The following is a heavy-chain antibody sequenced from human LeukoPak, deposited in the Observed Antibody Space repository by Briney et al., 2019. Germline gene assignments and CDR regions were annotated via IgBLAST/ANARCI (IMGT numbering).Heavy chain of an antibody. D-gene: IGHD5-24*01. CDR1: GFTFSSYE. Sequence: PGGSLRLSCAASGFTFSSYEMNWVRQAPGKGLEWVSYISSSGSTIYYADSVKGRFTISRDNAKNSLYLQMNSLRAEDTAVYYCARARRWLHYYYYGMDVWGQGTTVTVSS. CDR3: ARARRWLHYYYYGMDV. CDR2: ISSSGSTI. J-gene: IGHJ6*02. V-gene: IGHV3-48*03.